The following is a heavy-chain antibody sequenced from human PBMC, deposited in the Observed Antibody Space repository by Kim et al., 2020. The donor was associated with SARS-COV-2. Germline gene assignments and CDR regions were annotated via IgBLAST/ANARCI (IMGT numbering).Heavy chain of an antibody. CDR1: GGSISSSSYY. CDR3: ARGRIAVAGIDFDY. CDR2: IYYSGST. Sequence: SETLSLTCTVSGGSISSSSYYWGWIRQPPGKGLEWIGSIYYSGSTYYNPSLKSRVTITVDTSKNQFSLKLSSVTAAATAVYYCARGRIAVAGIDFDYWGQGTLGTVSS. D-gene: IGHD6-19*01. V-gene: IGHV4-39*07. J-gene: IGHJ4*02.